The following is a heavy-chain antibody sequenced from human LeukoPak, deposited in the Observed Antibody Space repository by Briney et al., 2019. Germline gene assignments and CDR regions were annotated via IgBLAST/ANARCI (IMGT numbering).Heavy chain of an antibody. CDR3: AKDVDRAVAGTGDYFDY. CDR1: GFTVSSNY. Sequence: PWGSLRLSCAASGFTVSSNYMSWVRQAPGKGLEWVSVIYSGGSTYYADSVKGRFTISRDNSKNTLYLQMNSLRAEDTAVYYCAKDVDRAVAGTGDYFDYWGQGTLVTVSS. J-gene: IGHJ4*02. V-gene: IGHV3-53*05. CDR2: IYSGGST. D-gene: IGHD6-19*01.